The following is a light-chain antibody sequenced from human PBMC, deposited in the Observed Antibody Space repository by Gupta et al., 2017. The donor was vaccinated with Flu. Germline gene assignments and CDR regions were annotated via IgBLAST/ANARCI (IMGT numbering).Light chain of an antibody. CDR3: QQRNSYPYT. Sequence: DIQLTQSPSFLSASVGDRVTITCRASQGISSYLAWYQQKPGKAPKLLIYAASTLQSGVPSRFSGSGSGTEFTLTISSLQPEDFATYYCQQRNSYPYTFGQGTKLGIK. J-gene: IGKJ2*01. V-gene: IGKV1-9*01. CDR2: AAS. CDR1: QGISSY.